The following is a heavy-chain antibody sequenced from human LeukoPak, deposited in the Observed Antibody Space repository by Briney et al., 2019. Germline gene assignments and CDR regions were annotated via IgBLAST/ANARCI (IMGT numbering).Heavy chain of an antibody. V-gene: IGHV3-53*05. CDR3: AKGQYDSSGSDAFDI. CDR1: GFTVSGNY. Sequence: GGSLRLSCAASGFTVSGNYMSWVRQAPGKGLEWVSVIYSDDRTYYADSVKGRFTTSRDNSKNTLYLQMNSLRAEDTAVYYCAKGQYDSSGSDAFDIWGQGTMVTVSS. CDR2: IYSDDRT. D-gene: IGHD3-22*01. J-gene: IGHJ3*02.